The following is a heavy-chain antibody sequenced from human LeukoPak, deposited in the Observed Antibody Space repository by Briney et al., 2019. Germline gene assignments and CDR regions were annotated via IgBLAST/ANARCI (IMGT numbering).Heavy chain of an antibody. CDR1: GGSISGYY. CDR3: ARETVYGELIV. D-gene: IGHD2-8*01. V-gene: IGHV4-59*01. Sequence: SETLSLTCTVSGGSISGYYWSWIRQPPEKRLEGIGYIYTGGSTNYNPSLRSRVSMSIDTAKNQFSLKLNSVTAADTAVYYCARETVYGELIVWGQGILVTVSS. J-gene: IGHJ4*02. CDR2: IYTGGST.